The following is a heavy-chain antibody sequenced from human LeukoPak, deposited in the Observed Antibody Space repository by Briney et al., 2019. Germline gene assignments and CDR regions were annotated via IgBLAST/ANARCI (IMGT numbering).Heavy chain of an antibody. CDR1: GGSFSGYY. V-gene: IGHV4-34*01. D-gene: IGHD3/OR15-3a*01. CDR2: INHSGST. J-gene: IGHJ6*02. Sequence: SETLSLTCAVYGGSFSGYYWIWIRQPPGKGLEWIGEINHSGSTNYNPSLKSRVTISVDTSKNQFSLKLSSVTAADTAVYYCARAPMDEDYYYGMDVWGQGTTVTVSS. CDR3: ARAPMDEDYYYGMDV.